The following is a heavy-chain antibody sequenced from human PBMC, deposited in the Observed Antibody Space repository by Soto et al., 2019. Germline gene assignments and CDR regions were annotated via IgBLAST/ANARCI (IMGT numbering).Heavy chain of an antibody. D-gene: IGHD3-3*01. CDR2: IYYSGST. J-gene: IGHJ4*02. Sequence: QVQLQESGPGLVKPSETLSLTSTVSGGSISSYYWSWIRQPPGKGLEWIGYIYYSGSTNYNPSLKSRVTISVDTSKNQFSLKLSSVTAADTAVYYCARGYDFWSGYYYFDYWGQGTLVTVSS. CDR3: ARGYDFWSGYYYFDY. V-gene: IGHV4-59*01. CDR1: GGSISSYY.